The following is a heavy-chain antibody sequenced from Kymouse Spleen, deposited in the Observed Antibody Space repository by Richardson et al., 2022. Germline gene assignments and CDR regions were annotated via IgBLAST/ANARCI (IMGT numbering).Heavy chain of an antibody. CDR3: ARYNWTHDAFDI. CDR1: GGSFSGYY. V-gene: IGHV4-34*01. D-gene: IGHD1-20*01,IGHD1-7*01. Sequence: QVQLQQWGAGLLKPSETLSLTCAVYGGSFSGYYWSWIRQPPGKGLEWIGEINHSGSTNYNPSLKSRVTISVDTSKNQFSLKLSSVTAADTAVYYCARYNWTHDAFDIWGQGTMVTVSS. J-gene: IGHJ3*02. CDR2: INHSGST.